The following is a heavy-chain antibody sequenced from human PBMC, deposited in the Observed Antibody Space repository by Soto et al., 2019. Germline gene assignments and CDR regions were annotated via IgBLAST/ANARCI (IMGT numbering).Heavy chain of an antibody. D-gene: IGHD3-22*01. J-gene: IGHJ5*02. CDR3: ARHGLLVPMIGACLFDP. Sequence: QVQLQESGPGLVKPSETLSLNCTVSGGSITSDYWSWIRQSPGKGRAWIAFIFYTGITNYKPSIRRRVTRSVDTSKNPCSLMLNSLTAEDTAVYYCARHGLLVPMIGACLFDPWGQRTLVTVSS. CDR2: IFYTGIT. V-gene: IGHV4-59*01. CDR1: GGSITSDY.